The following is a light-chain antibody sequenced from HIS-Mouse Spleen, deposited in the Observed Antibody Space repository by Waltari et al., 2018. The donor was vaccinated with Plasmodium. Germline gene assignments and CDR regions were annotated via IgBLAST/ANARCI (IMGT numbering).Light chain of an antibody. CDR3: YSTDSSGNHRV. Sequence: SYELTQPHSVSVSPGQTARITCSGDALPQNYAYWYQQKSGQAPVRVIYEDSKRPSGIPERFSGSSSGTMATLTISGAQVEDEADYYCYSTDSSGNHRVFGGGTKLTVL. CDR2: EDS. V-gene: IGLV3-10*01. CDR1: ALPQNY. J-gene: IGLJ3*02.